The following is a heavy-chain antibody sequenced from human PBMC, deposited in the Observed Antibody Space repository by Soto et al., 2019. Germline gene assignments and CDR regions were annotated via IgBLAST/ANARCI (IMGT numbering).Heavy chain of an antibody. V-gene: IGHV3-7*01. CDR2: IKQDGSEK. D-gene: IGHD3-16*02. J-gene: IGHJ4*02. CDR3: AREAHLGELSLFLDY. CDR1: GFTFSSYW. Sequence: GGSLRLSCAASGFTFSSYWMSWVRQAPGKGLEWVANIKQDGSEKYYVDSVKGRFTISRDNAKNSLYLQMNSLRAEDTAVYYCAREAHLGELSLFLDYWGQGTLVTVSS.